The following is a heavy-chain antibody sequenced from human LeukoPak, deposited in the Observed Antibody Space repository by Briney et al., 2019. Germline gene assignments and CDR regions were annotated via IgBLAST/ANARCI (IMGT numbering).Heavy chain of an antibody. CDR1: GGSISSYY. V-gene: IGHV4-59*08. CDR3: ARLPDYPYYFDF. J-gene: IGHJ4*02. Sequence: SETLSLTCTVSGGSISSYYWSWIRQPPGKGLEWIVYIYFSGRTTYNPSLKSRVTITVDTSKNQFSLKLSSGTAADTAVYYCARLPDYPYYFDFWGQGTLVTVSS. CDR2: IYFSGRT. D-gene: IGHD4-11*01.